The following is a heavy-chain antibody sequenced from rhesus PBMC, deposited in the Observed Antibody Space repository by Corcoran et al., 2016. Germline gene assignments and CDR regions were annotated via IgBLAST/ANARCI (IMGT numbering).Heavy chain of an antibody. Sequence: EVQLVESGGGLAKPGGSLRLSCAASGFTFSSYWMHWVHQGPGKGVGWVSGINEAGSSTYYGDSVKGRLTITRENAKNTLYLQMDGLRPEDTAVYYCAGEFSTTDYWGQGVLVTVSS. CDR3: AGEFSTTDY. CDR2: INEAGSST. J-gene: IGHJ4*01. CDR1: GFTFSSYW. D-gene: IGHD2-33*01. V-gene: IGHV3-14*01.